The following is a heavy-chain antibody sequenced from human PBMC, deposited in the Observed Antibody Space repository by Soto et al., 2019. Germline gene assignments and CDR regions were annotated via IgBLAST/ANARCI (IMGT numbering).Heavy chain of an antibody. D-gene: IGHD2-21*02. CDR1: GFNFTNHW. J-gene: IGHJ5*02. CDR3: ARESGDWPLNWFDP. CDR2: ITSDGKSK. V-gene: IGHV3-74*01. Sequence: VHLVESGGGLVQPGGSLRLSCAASGFNFTNHWMHWVRQAPGKGLVWVSRITSDGKSKAYAESVKGRFAISRDNAKNTVYLQMNGLTVEDTAVYYCARESGDWPLNWFDPWGQGTLVTFSS.